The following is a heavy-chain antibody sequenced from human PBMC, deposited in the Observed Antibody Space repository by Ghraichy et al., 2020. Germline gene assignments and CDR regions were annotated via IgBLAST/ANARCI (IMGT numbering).Heavy chain of an antibody. CDR1: GFTFSSYA. CDR3: AKDSSEVVVAATPVDY. Sequence: LSLTCAASGFTFSSYAMSWVRQAPGKGLEWVSAISGSGGSTYYADSVKGRFTISRDNSKNTLYLQMNSLRAEDTAVYYCAKDSSEVVVAATPVDYWGQGTLVTVSS. D-gene: IGHD2-15*01. CDR2: ISGSGGST. J-gene: IGHJ4*02. V-gene: IGHV3-23*01.